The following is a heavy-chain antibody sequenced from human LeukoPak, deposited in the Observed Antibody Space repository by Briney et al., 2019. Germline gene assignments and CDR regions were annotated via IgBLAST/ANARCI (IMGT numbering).Heavy chain of an antibody. Sequence: GGSLRLSCAASGFTFSSYSMNWVRQAPGKGLEWVSSISSSSSYIYYADSVKGRFTISRDNAKNSLYLQMNSLRAEDTAVYYCARAKGVYGSGINYFDYWGQGTLVTVSS. D-gene: IGHD3-10*01. CDR3: ARAKGVYGSGINYFDY. J-gene: IGHJ4*02. CDR2: ISSSSSYI. V-gene: IGHV3-21*01. CDR1: GFTFSSYS.